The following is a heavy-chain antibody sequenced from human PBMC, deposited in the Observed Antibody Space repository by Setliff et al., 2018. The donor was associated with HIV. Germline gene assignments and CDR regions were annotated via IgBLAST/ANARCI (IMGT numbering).Heavy chain of an antibody. Sequence: ASVKVSCKASGYSFINYGISWVRQAPGQGLEWVGWISAYNGNTDYAPRLLGRVTMTTDTSASTAYMELRSLSSADTAVYYCARARLQGIVTAVGPRDNCVAPGGQGTRVPVSA. D-gene: IGHD1-26*01. CDR2: ISAYNGNT. V-gene: IGHV1-18*01. J-gene: IGHJ5*02. CDR1: GYSFINYG. CDR3: ARARLQGIVTAVGPRDNCVAP.